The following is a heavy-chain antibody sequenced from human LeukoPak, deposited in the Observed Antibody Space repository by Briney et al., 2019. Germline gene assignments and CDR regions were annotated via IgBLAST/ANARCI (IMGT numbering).Heavy chain of an antibody. J-gene: IGHJ4*02. V-gene: IGHV1-3*01. CDR3: ASERTYYDILTGYYGPFF. CDR1: GYTFTSYA. Sequence: ASVKVSCKASGYTFTSYAMHWVRQAPGQRLEWMGWINAGNGNTKYSQKFQGRVTITRDTSASTAYMELSSLRSEDTAVYYCASERTYYDILTGYYGPFFWGQGTLVTVSS. D-gene: IGHD3-9*01. CDR2: INAGNGNT.